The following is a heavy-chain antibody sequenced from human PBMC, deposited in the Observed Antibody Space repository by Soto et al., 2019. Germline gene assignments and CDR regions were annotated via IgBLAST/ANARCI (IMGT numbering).Heavy chain of an antibody. Sequence: GESLKISCKGSGYSFTSYWMSLVRQMPGKDLEWLGRIDPSDSYTNYSPSFQGHVTISADKSISTAYLQWSRLKASDTAMYYCARRDNYYDSSGYTDDAFDIWGQGTIVTVSS. J-gene: IGHJ3*02. V-gene: IGHV5-10-1*01. CDR3: ARRDNYYDSSGYTDDAFDI. CDR2: IDPSDSYT. D-gene: IGHD3-22*01. CDR1: GYSFTSYW.